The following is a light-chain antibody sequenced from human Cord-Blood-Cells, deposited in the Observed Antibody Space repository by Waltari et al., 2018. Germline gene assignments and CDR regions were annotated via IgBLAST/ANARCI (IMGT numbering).Light chain of an antibody. J-gene: IGLJ3*02. Sequence: QSALTQPRSVSGSPGQSVTISCTGTSSDVGGYNYVSWYQQHPGKAPKLMIYDVRKRPSALPGRFSCSKSGNAASLTISGLQAEDEADYYCCSYVGSYTLVFGGGTKLTVL. V-gene: IGLV2-11*01. CDR2: DVR. CDR3: CSYVGSYTLV. CDR1: SSDVGGYNY.